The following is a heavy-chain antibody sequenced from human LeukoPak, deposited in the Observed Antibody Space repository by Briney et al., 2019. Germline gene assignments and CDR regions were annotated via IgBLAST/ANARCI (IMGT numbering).Heavy chain of an antibody. CDR2: INPKSDVT. CDR3: ARGGTIFGVVITNWFDP. V-gene: IGHV1-2*02. CDR1: GYTFIGDF. Sequence: ASVKVSCKASGYTFIGDFIHWVRQAPGQGLEWMGWINPKSDVTKYAQKFQGRVTMTRDTSISTAYMELSRLRSDDTAVYYCARGGTIFGVVITNWFDPWGQGTLVTVSS. J-gene: IGHJ5*02. D-gene: IGHD3-3*01.